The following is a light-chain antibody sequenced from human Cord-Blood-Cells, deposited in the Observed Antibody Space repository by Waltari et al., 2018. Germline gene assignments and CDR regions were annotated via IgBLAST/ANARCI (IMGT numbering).Light chain of an antibody. CDR3: QSYDSSLSGSV. J-gene: IGLJ3*02. Sequence: QSVLTQPPSVSGAPGQRVTISCTGSSSNIGAGYDVHWYQQLPGTAPKLLIYGNSNRPSGVPDAFSGAKSGPSASLAITGLQAEDEADYYCQSYDSSLSGSVCGGGTKLTVL. V-gene: IGLV1-40*01. CDR2: GNS. CDR1: SSNIGAGYD.